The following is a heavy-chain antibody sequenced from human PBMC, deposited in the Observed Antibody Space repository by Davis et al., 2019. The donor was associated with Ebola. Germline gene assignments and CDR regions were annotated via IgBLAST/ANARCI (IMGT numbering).Heavy chain of an antibody. V-gene: IGHV3-30*03. D-gene: IGHD2-2*01. J-gene: IGHJ4*02. CDR3: ASGYCSSTSCYGAAGTFGY. CDR2: ISYDGSNK. Sequence: GESLKISCAGSGFTFNSHAMTWVRQAPGKGLEWVAVISYDGSNKYYADSVKGRFTISRDNAKNSLYLQMNSLRAEDTAVYYCASGYCSSTSCYGAAGTFGYWGQGTLVTVSS. CDR1: GFTFNSHA.